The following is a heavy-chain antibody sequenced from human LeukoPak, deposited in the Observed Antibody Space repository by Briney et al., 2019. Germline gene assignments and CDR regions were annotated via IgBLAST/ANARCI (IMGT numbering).Heavy chain of an antibody. V-gene: IGHV4-39*07. D-gene: IGHD3-10*01. J-gene: IGHJ3*02. Sequence: SETLSLTCTVSGGSVSSGSYYWSWIRQPPGKGLEWIGEINHSGSTNYNPSLKSRVTISVDTSKNQFSLKLSSVTAADTAVYYCARAGLITMVRGLNAFHIWGQGTMVTVSS. CDR2: INHSGST. CDR1: GGSVSSGSYY. CDR3: ARAGLITMVRGLNAFHI.